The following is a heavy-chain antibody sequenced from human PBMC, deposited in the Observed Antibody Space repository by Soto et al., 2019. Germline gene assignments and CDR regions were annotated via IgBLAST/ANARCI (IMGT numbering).Heavy chain of an antibody. J-gene: IGHJ4*02. Sequence: GGSLRLSCAASGFTVSSNYMSWVRQAPGKGLEWVSVIYSAGSTYYADSVKGRFTISRDNSKNTLYLQMNSLRAEDTAVYYCARDLQTYYYDSSGSDYWGQGTLVTVSS. CDR1: GFTVSSNY. D-gene: IGHD3-22*01. CDR3: ARDLQTYYYDSSGSDY. V-gene: IGHV3-66*01. CDR2: IYSAGST.